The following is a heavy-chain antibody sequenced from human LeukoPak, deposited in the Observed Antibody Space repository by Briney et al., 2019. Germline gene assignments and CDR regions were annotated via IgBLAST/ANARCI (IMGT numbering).Heavy chain of an antibody. D-gene: IGHD5-12*01. Sequence: PGGSLRLSCAASGFTFTSYSMTWVRQAPGKGLEWVSTISDNAHGADTHYADSVKGRFTISRDDSQNTLYLQMNSLRAEDTAVYFCATRLRNHFDYWGQGTQVTVSS. J-gene: IGHJ4*02. CDR3: ATRLRNHFDY. CDR1: GFTFTSYS. V-gene: IGHV3-23*01. CDR2: ISDNAHGADT.